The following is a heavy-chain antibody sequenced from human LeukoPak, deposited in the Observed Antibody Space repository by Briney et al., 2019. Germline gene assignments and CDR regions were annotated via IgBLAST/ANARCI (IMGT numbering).Heavy chain of an antibody. CDR1: GFTFSNYW. D-gene: IGHD4-17*01. Sequence: PGGSLRLSCAASGFTFSNYWMSWVRQAPGKGLEWVANIKQDGSEKYYVDSVKGRFTISRDNAKNSLYLQMNSLRAEDTAVYHCARRGESTTYGDYRFDYWGQGTLVTVSS. CDR2: IKQDGSEK. V-gene: IGHV3-7*03. J-gene: IGHJ4*02. CDR3: ARRGESTTYGDYRFDY.